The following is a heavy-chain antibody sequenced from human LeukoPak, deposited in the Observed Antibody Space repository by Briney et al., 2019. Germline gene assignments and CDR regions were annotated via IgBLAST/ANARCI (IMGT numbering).Heavy chain of an antibody. V-gene: IGHV3-33*01. Sequence: GRSLRLSCAASGFTFSSYGMHWVRQAPGKGLEWVAVIWYDGSNKYYADSVKGRFTISRDNSKNTLYLQMNSLRAEDTAVYYCARDRSPFLGDSSGPYYYYGMDVWGQGTTVTVSS. CDR1: GFTFSSYG. CDR3: ARDRSPFLGDSSGPYYYYGMDV. CDR2: IWYDGSNK. D-gene: IGHD3-22*01. J-gene: IGHJ6*02.